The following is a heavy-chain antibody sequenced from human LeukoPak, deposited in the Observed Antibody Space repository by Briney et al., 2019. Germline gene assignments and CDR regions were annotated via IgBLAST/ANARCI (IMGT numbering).Heavy chain of an antibody. CDR1: GFTFSSYA. D-gene: IGHD3-22*01. Sequence: PGGPLRLSCAASGFTFSSYAMSWVRQAPGKGLEWVSAISGSGGSTYYADSVKGRFTISRDNSKNTLYLQMNSLRAEDTAVYYCAKGTVVVITMFDYWGQGTLVTVSS. CDR2: ISGSGGST. J-gene: IGHJ4*02. V-gene: IGHV3-23*01. CDR3: AKGTVVVITMFDY.